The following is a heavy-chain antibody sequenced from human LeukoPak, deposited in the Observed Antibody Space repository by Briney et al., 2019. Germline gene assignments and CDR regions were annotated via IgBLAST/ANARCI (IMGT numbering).Heavy chain of an antibody. J-gene: IGHJ4*02. Sequence: GRSLRLSCAASGFTFSSYGMHWVRQAPGKGLEWVAVIWYDGSNKYYADSVKGRFTISRDNSKNTLYLQMNSLRAEDTAVYYCAKDEAITIFGVVTYFDYWGQGTLVTVSS. CDR3: AKDEAITIFGVVTYFDY. CDR1: GFTFSSYG. CDR2: IWYDGSNK. V-gene: IGHV3-33*06. D-gene: IGHD3-3*01.